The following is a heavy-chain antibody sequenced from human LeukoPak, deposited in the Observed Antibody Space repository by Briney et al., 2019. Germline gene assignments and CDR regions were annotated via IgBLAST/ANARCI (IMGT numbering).Heavy chain of an antibody. J-gene: IGHJ3*02. D-gene: IGHD7-27*01. Sequence: NSSETLSLTCTVSGGSVSSGNYYWSWIRQPPGKGLEWIGNIYYSGSTNYNPSLKSRVTISLDTSKNQFSLKLSSVTAADTAVYYCARDRLGDAFDIWGQGTMVTVSS. V-gene: IGHV4-61*01. CDR2: IYYSGST. CDR1: GGSVSSGNYY. CDR3: ARDRLGDAFDI.